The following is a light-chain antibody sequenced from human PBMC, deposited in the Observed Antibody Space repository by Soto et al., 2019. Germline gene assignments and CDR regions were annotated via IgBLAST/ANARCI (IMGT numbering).Light chain of an antibody. CDR1: ETVSTN. V-gene: IGKV3-15*01. J-gene: IGKJ5*01. CDR3: PLYSNWPPALP. CDR2: GSS. Sequence: EIVLTQSPATLSVSPGERATLSCRATETVSTNLAWFQRKAGQPPRLLIYGSSTRATGVPDRCSGSGSGTEFDLIISSRQSEDVAVYYCPLYSNWPPALPFGQGTLLEIK.